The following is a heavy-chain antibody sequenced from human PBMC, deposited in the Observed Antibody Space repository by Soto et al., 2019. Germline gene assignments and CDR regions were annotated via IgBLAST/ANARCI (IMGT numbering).Heavy chain of an antibody. J-gene: IGHJ4*02. CDR1: GCTFSSYA. CDR2: IIPIFGTA. D-gene: IGHD2-21*01. Sequence: SVTVSCKASGCTFSSYAISWVRRAPGQGLEWMGGIIPIFGTANYAQKFQGRATITADESTSTAYMELSSLRSEDTAVYYCARGRRGGADLFDYWGQGTLVTVSS. V-gene: IGHV1-69*13. CDR3: ARGRRGGADLFDY.